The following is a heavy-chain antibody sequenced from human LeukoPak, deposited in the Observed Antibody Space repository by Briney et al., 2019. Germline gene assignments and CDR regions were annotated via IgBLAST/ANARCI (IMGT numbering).Heavy chain of an antibody. J-gene: IGHJ2*01. V-gene: IGHV1-18*01. D-gene: IGHD3-3*01. CDR1: GYTFTSYG. CDR3: ARGLVYYDFWSGYNWYFDL. CDR2: ISAYNGNT. Sequence: ASVKVSCKASGYTFTSYGISWVRQAPGQGLEWMGWISAYNGNTNYAQKLQGRVTMTTDTSTSTAYMELRGLRSDDTAVYYCARGLVYYDFWSGYNWYFDLWGRGTLVTVSS.